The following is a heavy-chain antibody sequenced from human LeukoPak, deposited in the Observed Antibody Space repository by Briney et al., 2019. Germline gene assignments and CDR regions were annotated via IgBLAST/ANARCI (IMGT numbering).Heavy chain of an antibody. Sequence: PGGSLRLSCAASGFTFSSYGMSWVRQAPGKGLEWVSAISGSGGSTYYADSVKGRFTISRDNSKNTLYLQMNSLRAEDTAVYYCAKDKPPVGTGCSGGSCYSDYWGQGTLVTVSS. CDR3: AKDKPPVGTGCSGGSCYSDY. J-gene: IGHJ4*02. CDR1: GFTFSSYG. D-gene: IGHD2-15*01. CDR2: ISGSGGST. V-gene: IGHV3-23*01.